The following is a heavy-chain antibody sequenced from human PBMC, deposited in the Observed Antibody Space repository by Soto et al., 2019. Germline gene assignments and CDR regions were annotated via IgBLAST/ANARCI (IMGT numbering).Heavy chain of an antibody. V-gene: IGHV1-69*13. D-gene: IGHD3-3*01. CDR2: TIPIFGTA. Sequence: GASVKVSCKASGGTFSSYAISWVRQAPGQGLEWMGGTIPIFGTANYAQKFQGRVTITADESTSTAYMELSSLRSEDTAVYYCARDMGYDFWSGYSERRDYFDYWGQGTLVTVSS. CDR3: ARDMGYDFWSGYSERRDYFDY. CDR1: GGTFSSYA. J-gene: IGHJ4*02.